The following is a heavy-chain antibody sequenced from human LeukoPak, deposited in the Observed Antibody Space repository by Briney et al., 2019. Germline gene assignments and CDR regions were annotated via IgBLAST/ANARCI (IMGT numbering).Heavy chain of an antibody. Sequence: GDSLNISGQGFEYSFPSYWIGWVRLLPGKGLEWMELIYPGDSDTRYSPSFQGQVTISADKSISTAYLQWSSLKASDTAMYYCASAPGYSSGWSFDYWGQGTLVTVSS. CDR1: EYSFPSYW. D-gene: IGHD6-19*01. V-gene: IGHV5-51*01. J-gene: IGHJ4*02. CDR3: ASAPGYSSGWSFDY. CDR2: IYPGDSDT.